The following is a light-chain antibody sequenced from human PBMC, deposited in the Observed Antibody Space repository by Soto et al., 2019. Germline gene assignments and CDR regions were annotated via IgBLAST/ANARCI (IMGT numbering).Light chain of an antibody. CDR2: EVS. CDR3: SSYAGSNSVV. V-gene: IGLV2-8*01. CDR1: SSDVGGYNY. Sequence: QSALTQPHSASGSPGQSVTISCTGTSSDVGGYNYVSWYQQHPGKVPKLMIYEVSKRPSGVPDRFSGSKSGNTASLTVSGLQAEDEADYYCSSYAGSNSVVFGGGTKLTVL. J-gene: IGLJ2*01.